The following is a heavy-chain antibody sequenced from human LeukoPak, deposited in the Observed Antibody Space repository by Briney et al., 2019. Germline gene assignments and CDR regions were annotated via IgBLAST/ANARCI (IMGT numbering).Heavy chain of an antibody. CDR3: ATYMSPLYYGDYYHYGMDV. D-gene: IGHD4-17*01. J-gene: IGHJ6*02. CDR1: GFTFSSSW. Sequence: GGSLRLSCAASGFTFSSSWMHWVRQAPGKGLLWVSRITSDGSSTAYADSVKGRFFISRDNAKNTLYLQMNSLRAEDTAVYYCATYMSPLYYGDYYHYGMDVWGQGTTVTVSS. V-gene: IGHV3-74*01. CDR2: ITSDGSST.